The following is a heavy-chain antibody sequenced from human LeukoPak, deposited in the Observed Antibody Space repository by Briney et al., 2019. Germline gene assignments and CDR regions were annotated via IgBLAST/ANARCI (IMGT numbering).Heavy chain of an antibody. V-gene: IGHV4-59*12. CDR1: GGSISSYY. D-gene: IGHD7-27*01. J-gene: IGHJ3*02. CDR3: ARDYWGAFDI. Sequence: ASETLSLTCTVSGGSISSYYWSWIRQPPGKGLEWIGYIYHSGSTYYNPSLKSRVTISVDRSKNQFSLKLSSVTAADTAVYYCARDYWGAFDIWGQGTMVTVSS. CDR2: IYHSGST.